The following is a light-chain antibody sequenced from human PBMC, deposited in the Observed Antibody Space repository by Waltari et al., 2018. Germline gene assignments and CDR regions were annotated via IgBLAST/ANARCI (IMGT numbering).Light chain of an antibody. CDR3: QQRGNWPRT. Sequence: EIVLTHSPATLSLSPGERSTLSCRASQSVSSYLAWYQQKPGQAPRLLIYDASNRATGIPARFSGSGSGTDFTLTISSLEPEDFAVYYCQQRGNWPRTFGQGTKLEIK. V-gene: IGKV3-11*01. CDR1: QSVSSY. J-gene: IGKJ2*01. CDR2: DAS.